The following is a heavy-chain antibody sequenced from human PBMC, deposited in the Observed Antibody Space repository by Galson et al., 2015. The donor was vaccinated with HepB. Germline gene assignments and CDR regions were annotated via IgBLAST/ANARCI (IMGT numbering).Heavy chain of an antibody. CDR3: ARVRREGDYLWGSHRVYYYYGMDV. J-gene: IGHJ6*02. D-gene: IGHD3-16*02. CDR2: ISSSGSAI. CDR1: GFTFSSFE. Sequence: SLRLSCAASGFTFSSFETTWVRQAPGRGLDWVSYISSSGSAIYYADSVGGRFTISRDNTKNSLYLQMNSLRAEDTAVYYCARVRREGDYLWGSHRVYYYYGMDVWGQGTTVTVSS. V-gene: IGHV3-48*03.